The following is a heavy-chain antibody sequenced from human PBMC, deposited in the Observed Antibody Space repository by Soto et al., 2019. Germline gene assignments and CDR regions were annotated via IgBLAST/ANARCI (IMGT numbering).Heavy chain of an antibody. CDR2: IAGSSSPM. Sequence: EVQLVESGGGLVQPGGSLRLSCAASGFTFSIYGMNWVRQAPGKGLEWVSYIAGSSSPMYYADSVKGRFTITRDNAKNSLYLQMNSLRDEDTAVYYCASSNGYLDYWGQGTLVTVSS. D-gene: IGHD3-22*01. V-gene: IGHV3-48*02. CDR3: ASSNGYLDY. J-gene: IGHJ4*02. CDR1: GFTFSIYG.